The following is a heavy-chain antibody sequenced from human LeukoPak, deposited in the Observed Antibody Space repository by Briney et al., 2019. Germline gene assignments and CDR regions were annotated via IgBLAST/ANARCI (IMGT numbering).Heavy chain of an antibody. V-gene: IGHV1-69*13. D-gene: IGHD3-9*01. J-gene: IGHJ6*04. CDR1: GGTFSSYA. CDR3: ASAAYYDILTGYYPLGDYYYYYGMDV. CDR2: IIPIFGTT. Sequence: SLKLSCTASGGTFSSYAISWVRQAPGQGLEWMGGIIPIFGTTNYAHTFQGRVTITADESTNTAYMQLSSLRSEDTAVYYCASAAYYDILTGYYPLGDYYYYYGMDVWGKGTTVTVSS.